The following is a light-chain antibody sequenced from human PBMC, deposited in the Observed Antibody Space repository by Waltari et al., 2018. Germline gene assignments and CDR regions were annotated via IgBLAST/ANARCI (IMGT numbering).Light chain of an antibody. CDR1: QGVKYSSDNQSC. CDR3: QHYHHIPAT. V-gene: IGKV4-1*01. J-gene: IGKJ4*02. Sequence: DVVLTQSPDSLAVSLGERATINCKSSQGVKYSSDNQSCLAWYQVKPGQPPRLLIHSTSRVPDLFSGSGSGTDFTLTISALQAEDVAVYCCQHYHHIPATFGGGTKVEIK. CDR2: ST.